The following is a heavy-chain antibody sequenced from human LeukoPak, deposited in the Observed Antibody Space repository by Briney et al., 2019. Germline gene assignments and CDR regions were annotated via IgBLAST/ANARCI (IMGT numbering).Heavy chain of an antibody. V-gene: IGHV4-4*07. CDR3: AREGGDPRWLDP. Sequence: SETLSLTCTVSGDSMSTSFWTWIRQPAGKGLEWIGRINNSGSTNYNPSLRSRVSMSVDRSKNQFSVTLTSVTAADTAVYLCAREGGDPRWLDPWGQGTLVTVSS. D-gene: IGHD6-25*01. J-gene: IGHJ5*02. CDR1: GDSMSTSF. CDR2: INNSGST.